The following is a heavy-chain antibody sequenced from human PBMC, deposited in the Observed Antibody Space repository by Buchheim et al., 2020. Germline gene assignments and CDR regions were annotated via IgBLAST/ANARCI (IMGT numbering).Heavy chain of an antibody. CDR2: IYYSGST. Sequence: QVQLQESGPGLVKPSETLSLTCTVSGGSISSYYWSWIRQPPGKGLEWIGYIYYSGSTNYNPSLKRRVTISVDTSKNQFSLKLSSVTAADTAVYYCARGLRGGGMDVWGQGTT. J-gene: IGHJ6*02. CDR1: GGSISSYY. CDR3: ARGLRGGGMDV. D-gene: IGHD2-15*01. V-gene: IGHV4-59*01.